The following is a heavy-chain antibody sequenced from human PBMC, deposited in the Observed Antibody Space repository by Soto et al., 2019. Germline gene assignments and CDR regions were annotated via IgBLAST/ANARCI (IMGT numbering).Heavy chain of an antibody. CDR3: ARRLSPLDPYHFDY. J-gene: IGHJ4*02. CDR2: IYPGDFDT. V-gene: IGHV5-51*01. CDR1: GYSFTSFW. Sequence: GESLKISCKGSGYSFTSFWIAWVRQMPGKGLEWMGIIYPGDFDTRYSPSFQGQVTISADKSINTAYLQWSSLKASDTAMYYCARRLSPLDPYHFDYWGQGTLVTVSS.